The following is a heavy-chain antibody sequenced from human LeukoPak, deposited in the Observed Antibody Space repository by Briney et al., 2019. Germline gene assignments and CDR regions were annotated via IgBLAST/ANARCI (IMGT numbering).Heavy chain of an antibody. J-gene: IGHJ4*02. V-gene: IGHV4-34*01. CDR1: GGSFSGYY. Sequence: PSETLSLTCAVYGGSFSGYYWSWIRQPPGKGLEWIGEINHSGSTNYNPSLKSRVTISVDTSKNQFSLQLSSVTAADTAVYYCARGLRQSLERLGPRHWGQGTLVTVSS. D-gene: IGHD1-1*01. CDR2: INHSGST. CDR3: ARGLRQSLERLGPRH.